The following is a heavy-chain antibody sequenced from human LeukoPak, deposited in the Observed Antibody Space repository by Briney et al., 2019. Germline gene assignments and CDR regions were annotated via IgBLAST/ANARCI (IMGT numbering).Heavy chain of an antibody. CDR1: GGSISSGSYY. CDR3: ARGSGNYGYNWFDP. CDR2: IYTSGST. D-gene: IGHD1-26*01. Sequence: SETLSLTCTVSGGSISSGSYYWSWIRQPAGKGLEWIGRIYTSGSTNYNPSLKSRVTISVDTSKNQFSLKLNSVTAADTAVFYCARGSGNYGYNWFDPWGQGTLVTVSS. V-gene: IGHV4-61*02. J-gene: IGHJ5*02.